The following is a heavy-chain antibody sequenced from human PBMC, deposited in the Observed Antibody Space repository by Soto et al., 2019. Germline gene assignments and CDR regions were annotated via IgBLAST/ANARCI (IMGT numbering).Heavy chain of an antibody. Sequence: QVQLVQSGAEVKKPGSSVKLSCKASGGTFSSYAISWVRQAPGQGLEWMGGIIPIFGTANYAQKFQGRVTITADESTSTAYMELSSLRSEDTAVYYCAREGDYGGNPAPFDYWGQGTLVTVSS. CDR3: AREGDYGGNPAPFDY. CDR2: IIPIFGTA. J-gene: IGHJ4*02. CDR1: GGTFSSYA. V-gene: IGHV1-69*01. D-gene: IGHD4-17*01.